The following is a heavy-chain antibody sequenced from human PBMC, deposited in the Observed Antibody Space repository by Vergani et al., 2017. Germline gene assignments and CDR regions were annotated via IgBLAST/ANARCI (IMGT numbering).Heavy chain of an antibody. Sequence: QVQLVQSGAEVKKPGSSVKVSCKASGGTFSSYTISWVRQAPGQGLEWMGRIIPILGIANYAQKFQGRVTITADKSTSTAYMELSSLRSEDTAVYYCARGAGXPFPGSYYYYGMDVWGQGTTVTVSS. J-gene: IGHJ6*02. D-gene: IGHD7-27*01. CDR3: ARGAGXPFPGSYYYYGMDV. V-gene: IGHV1-69*02. CDR2: IIPILGIA. CDR1: GGTFSSYT.